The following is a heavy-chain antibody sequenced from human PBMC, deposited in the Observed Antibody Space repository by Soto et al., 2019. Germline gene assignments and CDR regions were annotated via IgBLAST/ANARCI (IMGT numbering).Heavy chain of an antibody. CDR3: TRVAGWQRMVPND. J-gene: IGHJ4*02. V-gene: IGHV1-18*04. D-gene: IGHD6-25*01. CDR1: GYTFTSYG. Sequence: QVQLVQSGSEVKKPGASVNVSCKAFGYTFTSYGFSWVRQVPGQGLEWLGWISAFNGDTQYAQTMKGRLTVTTDTSTPPLHMELWSLPPCDTAVYYCTRVAGWQRMVPNDWGQGTLVSVS. CDR2: ISAFNGDT.